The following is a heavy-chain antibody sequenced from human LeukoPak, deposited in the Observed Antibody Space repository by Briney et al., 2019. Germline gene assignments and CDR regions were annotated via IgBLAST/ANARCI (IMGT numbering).Heavy chain of an antibody. CDR3: ARLDIVVVPAAMDPDY. J-gene: IGHJ4*02. V-gene: IGHV5-51*01. CDR1: GYSFTSYW. CDR2: IYPGDSDT. Sequence: GESLKISCKGSGYSFTSYWIGWVRQMPGKGLEWMGIIYPGDSDTRHSPSFQGQVTISADKSISTAYLQWSSLKASDTAMYYCARLDIVVVPAAMDPDYWGQGTLVTVSS. D-gene: IGHD2-2*03.